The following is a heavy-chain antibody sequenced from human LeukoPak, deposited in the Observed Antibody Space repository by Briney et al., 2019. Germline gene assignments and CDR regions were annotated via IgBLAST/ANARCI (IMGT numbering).Heavy chain of an antibody. CDR3: ARDPPGLEVAGYDY. Sequence: GASVKASCKASGYTFSSYDVNWVRQTSGQGLEWMGWVNPLSGYTDYAQKFQGRISMTRDISISTVYMELSSLRAEDTAVYYCARDPPGLEVAGYDYWGQGTLVTVSS. V-gene: IGHV1-8*01. CDR1: GYTFSSYD. D-gene: IGHD6-19*01. J-gene: IGHJ4*02. CDR2: VNPLSGYT.